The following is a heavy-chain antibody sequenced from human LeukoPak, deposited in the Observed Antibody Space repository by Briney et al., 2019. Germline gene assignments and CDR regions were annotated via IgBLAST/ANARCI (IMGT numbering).Heavy chain of an antibody. CDR3: ARDRRGYSYGQTNDAFDI. CDR1: GGTFSSYA. CDR2: IIPIFGTA. D-gene: IGHD5-18*01. V-gene: IGHV1-69*01. Sequence: GSSVKVSCKASGGTFSSYAISWERQAPGQGLEWMGGIIPIFGTANYAQKFQGRVTITADESTSTAYMELSSLRSEDTAVYYCARDRRGYSYGQTNDAFDIWGQGTMVTVSS. J-gene: IGHJ3*02.